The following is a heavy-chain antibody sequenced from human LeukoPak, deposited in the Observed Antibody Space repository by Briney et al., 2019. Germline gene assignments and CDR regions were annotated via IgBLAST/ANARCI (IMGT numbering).Heavy chain of an antibody. CDR2: ISHSSTYT. V-gene: IGHV3-11*06. CDR3: ARSLDV. J-gene: IGHJ6*02. CDR1: GFTFSDYY. Sequence: GGSLRLSCAASGFTFSDYYMSWIRQAPGRGLEWVSFISHSSTYTNYADSVKARFTISRDNAKNPLYLQMNSLRAEDTAVYYCARSLDVWGQGTTVTVSS.